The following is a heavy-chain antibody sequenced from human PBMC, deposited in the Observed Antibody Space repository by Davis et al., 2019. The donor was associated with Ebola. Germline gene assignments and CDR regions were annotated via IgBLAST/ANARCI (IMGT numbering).Heavy chain of an antibody. J-gene: IGHJ6*02. CDR1: GFTFSSYW. CDR2: IKQDGSEK. D-gene: IGHD3-3*01. Sequence: GGSLRLSCAASGFTFSSYWMSWVRQAPGKGLEWVANIKQDGSEKYYVDSVKSRFTISRDNAKNSLYLQMNSLRAEDTAVYYCARQGFWSGYHNYYYYYGMDVWGQGTTVTVSS. CDR3: ARQGFWSGYHNYYYYYGMDV. V-gene: IGHV3-7*03.